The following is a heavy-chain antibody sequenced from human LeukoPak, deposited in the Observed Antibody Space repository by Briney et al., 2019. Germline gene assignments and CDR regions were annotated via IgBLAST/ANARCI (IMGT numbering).Heavy chain of an antibody. J-gene: IGHJ6*02. V-gene: IGHV1-69*04. CDR1: GGTFSSYA. D-gene: IGHD4-11*01. CDR2: IIPILGIA. Sequence: GASVKVSCKASGGTFSSYAISWVRQAPGQGLEWMGRIIPILGIANYAQKFQGRVMTTADKSTSTAYMELSSLRSEDTAVYYCARAAFGDSNYPDYYYYYGMDVWGQGTTVTVSS. CDR3: ARAAFGDSNYPDYYYYYGMDV.